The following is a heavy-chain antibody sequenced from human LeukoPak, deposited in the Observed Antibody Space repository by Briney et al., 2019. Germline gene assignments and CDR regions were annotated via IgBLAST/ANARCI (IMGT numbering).Heavy chain of an antibody. CDR1: GYTFTRYA. J-gene: IGHJ4*02. CDR3: ARDSSAPGYSSSWYEY. Sequence: ASVKVSCKASGYTFTRYAMHAVRQAPGQRLEWMGWINAGNGNTKYSQKFQGRVTITRDTSASTAYMELSSLKSEAKAVYYCARDSSAPGYSSSWYEYWGQGTLVTVSS. V-gene: IGHV1-3*01. D-gene: IGHD6-13*01. CDR2: INAGNGNT.